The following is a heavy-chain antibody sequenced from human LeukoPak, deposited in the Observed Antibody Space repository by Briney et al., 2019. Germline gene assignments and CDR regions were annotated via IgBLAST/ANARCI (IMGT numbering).Heavy chain of an antibody. CDR3: ARLSAYYYGSYFYYYMDV. J-gene: IGHJ6*03. CDR2: ISSSGITI. CDR1: GFTFSDYY. D-gene: IGHD3-10*01. V-gene: IGHV3-11*04. Sequence: PGGSLRLSCAASGFTFSDYYMSWIRQAPGKGLEWFSYISSSGITIYYADSVKGRFTISRDNAKNSVYLQMNSLRAEDTALYYCARLSAYYYGSYFYYYMDVWGKGTTVTVSS.